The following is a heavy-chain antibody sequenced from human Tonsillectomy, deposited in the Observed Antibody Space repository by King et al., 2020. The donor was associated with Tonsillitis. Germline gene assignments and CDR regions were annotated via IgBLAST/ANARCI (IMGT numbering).Heavy chain of an antibody. D-gene: IGHD6-19*01. CDR1: GFTFSNYG. V-gene: IGHV3-33*05. J-gene: IGHJ4*02. CDR3: ARDPNSVWYLDY. CDR2: ISYDGRNK. Sequence: VQLVESGGGVVQPGRSLRLSCAASGFTFSNYGMHWVRQAPGKGLEGVAVISYDGRNKYYADSVKGRFTISRDNSKNTLYLQMNSLRAEDTAVYYCARDPNSVWYLDYWGQGALVTVSS.